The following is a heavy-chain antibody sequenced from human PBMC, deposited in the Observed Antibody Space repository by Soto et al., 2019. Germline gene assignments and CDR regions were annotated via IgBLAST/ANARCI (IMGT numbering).Heavy chain of an antibody. V-gene: IGHV3-53*01. CDR3: ARDPYY. CDR1: GFTFSRYW. CDR2: IYSGGST. Sequence: GGSLRLSCAASGFTFSRYWMHWVRQAPGEGLVWVSVIYSGGSTYYADSVKGRFTVSRDNSKNTLYLQMNSLRAEDTAVYYCARDPYYWGQGTLVTVSS. J-gene: IGHJ4*02.